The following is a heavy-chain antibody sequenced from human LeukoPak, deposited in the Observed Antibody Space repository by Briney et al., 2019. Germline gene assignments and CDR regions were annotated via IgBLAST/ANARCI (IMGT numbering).Heavy chain of an antibody. CDR2: IDWDADK. CDR3: ARMGCGSYPNYFDY. CDR1: GFSLSTSGMC. D-gene: IGHD1-26*01. Sequence: RESGPALVEPTQTLTLTCSFSGFSLSTSGMCVSWIRQPPGKALEWLARIDWDADKYYSTSLKTRLTISKDTSKNQVVLTMTNMDPVDTASYYCARMGCGSYPNYFDYWGQGILVTVSS. J-gene: IGHJ4*02. V-gene: IGHV2-70*11.